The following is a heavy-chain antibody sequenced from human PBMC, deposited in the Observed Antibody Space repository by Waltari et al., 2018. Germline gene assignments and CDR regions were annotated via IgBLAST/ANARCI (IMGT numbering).Heavy chain of an antibody. CDR1: GDSVSRNNPA. J-gene: IGHJ4*01. Sequence: QVPSQLSGPGLLKPSQTLSLTCPISGDSVSRNNPACTWIRQSPSRGLEWLGRTYYRSKWYNDYATSMKSRITINPDTSKNQFSLQLNSVTPEDTAVYYCARDLSGSGWSHVDYWGQGTLVTVSS. D-gene: IGHD6-19*01. CDR3: ARDLSGSGWSHVDY. V-gene: IGHV6-1*01. CDR2: TYYRSKWYN.